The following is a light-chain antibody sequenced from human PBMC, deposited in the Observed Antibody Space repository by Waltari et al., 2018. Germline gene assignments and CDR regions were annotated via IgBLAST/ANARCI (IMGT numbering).Light chain of an antibody. Sequence: DIQLTQSPSTLSASVGDTVTFTCRASQSIDSWLAWYQQKPGKAPNILIQKASTLEAGVSSRFSGSGYGTEFTLTISSLQSDDSATYYCQQYRSYKSFGQGTKVEIK. J-gene: IGKJ1*01. CDR2: KAS. CDR3: QQYRSYKS. CDR1: QSIDSW. V-gene: IGKV1-5*03.